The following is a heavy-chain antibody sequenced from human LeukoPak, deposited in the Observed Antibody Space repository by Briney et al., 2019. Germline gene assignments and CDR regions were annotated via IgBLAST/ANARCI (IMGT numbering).Heavy chain of an antibody. Sequence: PGGSLRLSCAASGFTSSSYWMSWVRQAPGKGLGWVANTKQDGSEKYYVGSVKGRFTISRDNAKNSLYLQMNSLRAEDTAVYYCARFLVLMVYRSFDYWGQGTLVTVSS. D-gene: IGHD2-8*01. V-gene: IGHV3-7*01. CDR3: ARFLVLMVYRSFDY. J-gene: IGHJ4*02. CDR2: TKQDGSEK. CDR1: GFTSSSYW.